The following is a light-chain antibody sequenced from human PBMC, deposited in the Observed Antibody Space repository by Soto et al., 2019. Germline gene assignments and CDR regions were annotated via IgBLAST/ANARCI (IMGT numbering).Light chain of an antibody. J-gene: IGLJ3*02. Sequence: QSALTQPASVSGSPGQSITISCTGTSSDVGGYNYVSWYQQRPGKAPKLMIYEVSNRPSGVSNRFSGSKSGNTASLTISGLQAEDEADYYCSSYTSSSFWVFGGGTKLTVL. V-gene: IGLV2-14*01. CDR2: EVS. CDR3: SSYTSSSFWV. CDR1: SSDVGGYNY.